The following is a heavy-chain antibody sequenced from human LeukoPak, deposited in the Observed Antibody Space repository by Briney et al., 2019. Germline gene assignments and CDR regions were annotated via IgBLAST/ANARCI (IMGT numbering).Heavy chain of an antibody. CDR1: GGSIRSYY. CDR3: ARSPELGYYYYMDV. J-gene: IGHJ6*03. V-gene: IGHV4-4*09. CDR2: IYTSGST. D-gene: IGHD3-10*01. Sequence: PSETLSLTCTVSGGSIRSYYWSWIRQPPGKGLEGIGYIYTSGSTNYNPSLKSRVTISVDTSKNQFSLKLSSVTAADTAVYYCARSPELGYYYYMDVWGKGTTVTVSS.